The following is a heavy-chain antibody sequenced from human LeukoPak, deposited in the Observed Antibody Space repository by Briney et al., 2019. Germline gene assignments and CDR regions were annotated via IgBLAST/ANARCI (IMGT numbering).Heavy chain of an antibody. CDR1: GFTVSNAW. V-gene: IGHV3-15*01. CDR3: TTDPVVYSYGLDY. J-gene: IGHJ4*02. Sequence: PGGSLRLSCAGSGFTVSNAWMSWVRQAPGKGLEWVGRIKSKTDGGTTDYAAPVKGRFTISRDDSKNTLYLQMNSLKTEDTAVYYCTTDPVVYSYGLDYWGQGTLVTVSS. D-gene: IGHD5-18*01. CDR2: IKSKTDGGTT.